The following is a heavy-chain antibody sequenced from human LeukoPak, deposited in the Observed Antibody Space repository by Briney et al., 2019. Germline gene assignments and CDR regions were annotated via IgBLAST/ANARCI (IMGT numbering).Heavy chain of an antibody. V-gene: IGHV3-74*01. D-gene: IGHD6-6*01. J-gene: IGHJ4*02. CDR1: GFTVSSNY. CDR3: VGTIASRGSEY. CDR2: LPPDELGI. Sequence: GGSLRLSCAASGFTVSSNYMSWVRQAPGMGLVWVSRLPPDELGIIYADSVKGRFTVCRDNAKNTVYLQMNNLRVDDTAMYYCVGTIASRGSEYWGQGALVTVSS.